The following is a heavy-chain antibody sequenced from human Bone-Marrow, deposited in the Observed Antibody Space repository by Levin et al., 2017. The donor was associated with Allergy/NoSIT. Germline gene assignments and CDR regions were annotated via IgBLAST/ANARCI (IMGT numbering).Heavy chain of an antibody. CDR3: ARDSSGWYWWYFQH. D-gene: IGHD6-19*01. CDR1: GFTFSSYW. J-gene: IGHJ1*01. CDR2: IKQDGSEK. V-gene: IGHV3-7*01. Sequence: GGSLRLSCAASGFTFSSYWMSWVRQAPGKGLEWVANIKQDGSEKYYVDSVKGRFTISRDNAKNSLYLQMNSLRAEDTAVYYCARDSSGWYWWYFQHWGQGTLVTVSS.